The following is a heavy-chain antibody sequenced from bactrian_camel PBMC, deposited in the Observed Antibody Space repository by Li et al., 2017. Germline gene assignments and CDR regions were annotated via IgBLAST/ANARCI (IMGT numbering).Heavy chain of an antibody. Sequence: MAWFRQAPGKEREVVATIYDLYNGGGCRPYYADSVAGRATISQDNAKRTWYLQINSLKPEDTANYFCAYLYRCSLVAGLTNWAYYGHGTQVTVSS. J-gene: IGHJ4*01. D-gene: IGHD2*01. CDR2: IYDLYNGGGCRP. V-gene: IGHV3-3*01.